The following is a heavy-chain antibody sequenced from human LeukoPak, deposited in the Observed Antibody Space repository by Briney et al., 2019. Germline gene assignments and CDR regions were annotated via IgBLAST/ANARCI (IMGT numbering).Heavy chain of an antibody. V-gene: IGHV1-18*01. CDR3: ARSETKIENWFGP. J-gene: IGHJ5*02. Sequence: GSSVKVSCKASGYTFTSYGISWVRQSPGQGLEWMGWISAYNGNTNYAQKLQGRVTMTTDTSTSTAYMELRSLRSDDTAVYYCARSETKIENWFGPWGQGTLVTVSS. D-gene: IGHD3-22*01. CDR2: ISAYNGNT. CDR1: GYTFTSYG.